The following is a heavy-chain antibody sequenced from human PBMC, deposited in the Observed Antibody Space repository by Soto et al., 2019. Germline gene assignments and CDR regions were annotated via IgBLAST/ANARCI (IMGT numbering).Heavy chain of an antibody. V-gene: IGHV3-33*01. CDR1: GFTFSSYG. CDR2: IWYDGSNK. CDR3: ARGGGGELGLDAFDI. D-gene: IGHD7-27*01. J-gene: IGHJ3*02. Sequence: GGSLRLSCAASGFTFSSYGMHWVRQAPGKGLEWVAVIWYDGSNKYYADSVKGRFTISRDNSKNTLYLQMNSLRAEDPAVYYWARGGGGELGLDAFDIWGQGTMVTVSS.